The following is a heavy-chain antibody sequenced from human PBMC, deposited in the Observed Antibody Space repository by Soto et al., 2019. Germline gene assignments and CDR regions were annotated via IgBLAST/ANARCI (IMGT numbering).Heavy chain of an antibody. CDR1: GGSFSGYY. CDR3: AREGPAAGSGSPLGGSYYGMDV. V-gene: IGHV4-34*01. Sequence: PSETLSLTCAVYGGSFSGYYWSWIRQPPGKGLEWIGEINHSGSTNYNPSLKSRVTISVDTSKNQFSLKLSSVTAADTAVYYCAREGPAAGSGSPLGGSYYGMDVWGQGTTVTVSS. J-gene: IGHJ6*02. D-gene: IGHD6-13*01. CDR2: INHSGST.